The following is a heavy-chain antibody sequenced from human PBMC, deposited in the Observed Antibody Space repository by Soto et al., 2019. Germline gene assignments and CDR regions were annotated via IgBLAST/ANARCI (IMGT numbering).Heavy chain of an antibody. J-gene: IGHJ4*02. V-gene: IGHV3-30-3*01. Sequence: GGSLRLSCAASGFTFSSYAMHWVRQAPGKGLEWVAVISYDGSNKYYADSVKGRFTISRDNSKNTLYLQMNSLRAEDTAVYYCARRHGLDIDAYYWGQGILVTVSS. CDR1: GFTFSSYA. D-gene: IGHD3-10*01. CDR2: ISYDGSNK. CDR3: ARRHGLDIDAYY.